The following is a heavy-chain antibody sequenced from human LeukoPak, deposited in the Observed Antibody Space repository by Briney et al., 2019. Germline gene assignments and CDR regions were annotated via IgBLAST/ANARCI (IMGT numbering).Heavy chain of an antibody. CDR1: GGSFSGYY. Sequence: SETLSLTCAVYGGSFSGYYWRWIRQPPGKGLEWIAEINHSGSTNYNPSLKSRVTISVDTSKNQFSLKLSPVTAADTAVYYCARKNYDYVWGSYRYKDYFDYWGQGTLVTVSS. J-gene: IGHJ4*02. CDR2: INHSGST. CDR3: ARKNYDYVWGSYRYKDYFDY. D-gene: IGHD3-16*02. V-gene: IGHV4-34*01.